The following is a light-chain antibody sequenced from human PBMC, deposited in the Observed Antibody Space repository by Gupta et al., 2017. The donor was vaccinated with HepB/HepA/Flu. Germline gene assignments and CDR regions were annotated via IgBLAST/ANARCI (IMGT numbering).Light chain of an antibody. CDR2: DEN. CDR3: TCYDTIIVV. J-gene: IGLJ2*01. V-gene: IGLV6-57*02. Sequence: NFMLTQPHSVSGSPGKTVNISCTGSRGSIASYYGQWYQQRPGSAPTTVIDDENQRPSGVPARVFGSTDSYNTSASINIDGLKAEDDAYYYCTCYDTIIVVFGGGTKLTVL. CDR1: RGSIASYY.